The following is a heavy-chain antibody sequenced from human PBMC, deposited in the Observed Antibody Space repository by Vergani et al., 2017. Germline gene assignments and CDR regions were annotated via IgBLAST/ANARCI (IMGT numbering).Heavy chain of an antibody. J-gene: IGHJ6*02. CDR2: ISSSSSYI. V-gene: IGHV3-21*01. Sequence: EVQLVESGGGLVKPGGSLRLSCAASGFTFSSYGMNWVRQAPGKGLEWVSSISSSSSYIYYADSVKGRVTISRDNAKYSLYLQMNSLRAEDTAVYYCASDLFHCSSTSYYSYGVDVWAQGTTVTVSS. D-gene: IGHD2-2*01. CDR1: GFTFSSYG. CDR3: ASDLFHCSSTSYYSYGVDV.